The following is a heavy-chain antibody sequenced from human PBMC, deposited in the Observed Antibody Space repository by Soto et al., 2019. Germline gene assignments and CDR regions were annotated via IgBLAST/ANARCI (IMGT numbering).Heavy chain of an antibody. CDR2: ISYDGSNK. V-gene: IGHV3-30*18. CDR3: AKDLWVWQEGSGVHYYYYGMDV. J-gene: IGHJ6*02. D-gene: IGHD3-10*01. CDR1: GFTFSSYG. Sequence: QVQLVESGGGVVQPGRSLRLSCAASGFTFSSYGMHWVRQAPGKGLEWVAVISYDGSNKYYADSVKGRFTISRDNSKNTLYLQMNSLRAEDTAVYYCAKDLWVWQEGSGVHYYYYGMDVWGQGTTVTVSS.